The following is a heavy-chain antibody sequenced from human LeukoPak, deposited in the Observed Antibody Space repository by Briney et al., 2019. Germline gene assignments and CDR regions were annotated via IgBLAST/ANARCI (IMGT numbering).Heavy chain of an antibody. J-gene: IGHJ6*02. D-gene: IGHD6-13*01. CDR1: GGSISSSSYY. V-gene: IGHV4-39*01. CDR2: IYYSGST. Sequence: SETLSLTCTVSGGSISSSSYYWGWIRQPPGKGLEWIGSIYYSGSTYYNPSLKSRVTISVDTPKNQFSLKLSSVTAADTAVYYCASRYSSSWTLYYYYGMDVWGQGTTVTVSS. CDR3: ASRYSSSWTLYYYYGMDV.